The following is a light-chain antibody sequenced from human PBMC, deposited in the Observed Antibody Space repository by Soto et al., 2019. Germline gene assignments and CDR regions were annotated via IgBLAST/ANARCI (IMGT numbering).Light chain of an antibody. CDR3: AAWDDSLNAHYV. V-gene: IGLV1-44*01. Sequence: QSVLTQPPSASGTPGQRVTISCSGSSSNIGSNTVNWYQQLPGTAPKLLIYSNNQRPSGVPDRFSGSKSGTSASLAISGLQSEDEADYSCAAWDDSLNAHYVFGTGTNVT. CDR2: SNN. J-gene: IGLJ1*01. CDR1: SSNIGSNT.